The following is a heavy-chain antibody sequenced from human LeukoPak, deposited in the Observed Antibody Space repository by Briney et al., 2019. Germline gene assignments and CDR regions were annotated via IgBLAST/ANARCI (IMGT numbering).Heavy chain of an antibody. J-gene: IGHJ4*02. D-gene: IGHD3-22*01. Sequence: ASVKVSCKASGYTFTGYYMHWVRQAPGQGLEWMGWINPNSGGTNYAQKFQGRVTMTRGTSISTAYMELSRLRSDDTAVYYCARDLYYDSSGGSCFDYWGQGTLVTVSS. CDR2: INPNSGGT. V-gene: IGHV1-2*02. CDR3: ARDLYYDSSGGSCFDY. CDR1: GYTFTGYY.